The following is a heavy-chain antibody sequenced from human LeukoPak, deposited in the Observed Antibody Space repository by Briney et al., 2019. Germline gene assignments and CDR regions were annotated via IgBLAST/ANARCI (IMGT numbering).Heavy chain of an antibody. V-gene: IGHV3-53*01. Sequence: GGSLRLACAASGFTVSSNYMNWVRQAPGKGLEWVSIIYSGGNTYYADSVKGRFTISRDNSKNTLYLQMNSLRVEDTAVYYCARARFETTVTALIRKKNYYYYYMDVWGKGTTVTVSS. CDR1: GFTVSSNY. CDR3: ARARFETTVTALIRKKNYYYYYMDV. CDR2: IYSGGNT. J-gene: IGHJ6*03. D-gene: IGHD4-17*01.